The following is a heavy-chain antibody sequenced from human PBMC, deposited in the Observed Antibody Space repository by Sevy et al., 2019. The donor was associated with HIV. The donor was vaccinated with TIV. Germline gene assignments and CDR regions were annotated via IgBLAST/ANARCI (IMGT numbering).Heavy chain of an antibody. V-gene: IGHV1-69*13. J-gene: IGHJ3*01. CDR2: IIPIFGTA. CDR3: ARSFDSEGAFDV. Sequence: ASVKVSCKASGGTSSSYAINWVRQAPGQGLEWMGGIIPIFGTANYAQKFQGRVTTTADESTSTAYMELSSLRSEDTAVYYCARSFDSEGAFDVWGQGTMVTVSS. CDR1: GGTSSSYA.